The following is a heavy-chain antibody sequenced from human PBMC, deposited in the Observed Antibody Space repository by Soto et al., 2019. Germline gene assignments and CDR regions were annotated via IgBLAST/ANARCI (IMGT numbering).Heavy chain of an antibody. J-gene: IGHJ4*02. D-gene: IGHD2-2*01. Sequence: PSETLSLTCDVSRYSINSSNWWSGLLQPPGGGLEWSGELHHGGGTNYNPSLESRVTFSVDISKNQLFLKVSSVTAADTAVYYCTKNSAYALEYWGQGTLVTVSS. CDR1: RYSINSSNW. V-gene: IGHV4-4*02. CDR3: TKNSAYALEY. CDR2: LHHGGGT.